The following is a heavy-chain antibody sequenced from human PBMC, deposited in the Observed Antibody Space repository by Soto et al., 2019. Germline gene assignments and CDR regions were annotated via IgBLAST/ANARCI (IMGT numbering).Heavy chain of an antibody. CDR2: IIPIFGTA. CDR1: GGTFSSYA. D-gene: IGHD3-16*02. V-gene: IGHV1-69*12. Sequence: QVQLVQSGAEVKKPGSSVKVSCKASGGTFSSYAISWVRQAPGQGLEWMGGIIPIFGTANYAQKFQGRVTITADESTSTAYMELSSLRSEDTAVYYCARDWGRAIVTRNWYFDLWGRGTLVTVSS. J-gene: IGHJ2*01. CDR3: ARDWGRAIVTRNWYFDL.